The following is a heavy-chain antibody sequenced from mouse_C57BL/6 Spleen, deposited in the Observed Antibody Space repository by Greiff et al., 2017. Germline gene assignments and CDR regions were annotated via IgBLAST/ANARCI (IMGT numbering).Heavy chain of an antibody. CDR2: IYPGDGDT. CDR3: AREIITTYYFDY. Sequence: VQLQQSGAELVKPGASVKISCKASGYAFSSYWMNWVKQRPGKGLEWIGQIYPGDGDTNYNGKFKGKATLTADKSSSTAYMQLSSLTSEDSAVYFCAREIITTYYFDYWGQGTTLTVSS. J-gene: IGHJ2*01. V-gene: IGHV1-80*01. D-gene: IGHD1-1*01. CDR1: GYAFSSYW.